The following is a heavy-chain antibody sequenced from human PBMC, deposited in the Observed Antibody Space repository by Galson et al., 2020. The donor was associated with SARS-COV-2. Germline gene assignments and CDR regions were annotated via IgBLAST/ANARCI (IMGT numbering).Heavy chain of an antibody. Sequence: ESLKISCAASGFIFNNYAMSWVRQAPGKGLEWVSAVSGNGGRTYYADSVKGRFTISRDNSKNTMFLQMSSLRPEDTAIYYCAKGSERFFDWLSGLFDYWGQGTLVAVSS. J-gene: IGHJ4*02. V-gene: IGHV3-23*01. D-gene: IGHD3-9*01. CDR2: VSGNGGRT. CDR1: GFIFNNYA. CDR3: AKGSERFFDWLSGLFDY.